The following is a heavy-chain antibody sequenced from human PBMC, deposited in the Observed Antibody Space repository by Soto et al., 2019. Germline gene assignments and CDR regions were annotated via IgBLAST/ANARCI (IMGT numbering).Heavy chain of an antibody. CDR3: VKEGSGWSYLDH. D-gene: IGHD6-19*01. CDR2: IYHSGSI. V-gene: IGHV4-4*02. J-gene: IGHJ4*02. CDR1: RGSISSTNW. Sequence: QVQLQESGPELVKPSGTLSLSCVVSRGSISSTNWWSWVRQPPGRGLEWIGAIYHSGSINYNPSLRSRVTISVDKSKNQFSLNLISVTAADTAVYFCVKEGSGWSYLDHWGQGTLVTVSS.